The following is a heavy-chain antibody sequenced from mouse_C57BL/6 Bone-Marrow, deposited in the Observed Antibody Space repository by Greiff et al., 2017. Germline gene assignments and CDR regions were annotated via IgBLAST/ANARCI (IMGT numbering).Heavy chain of an antibody. CDR2: ISNGGGSS. CDR3: GSERRWFPWFAY. V-gene: IGHV5-12*01. Sequence: DVQLVESGAGLVQPGGSLKLSCAASGFTFSDYYLYWVRQTPEKRLEWVAYISNGGGSSYYPATVKGLFTISRDTANNTLFLQIRCLTADDNTMYYCGSERRWFPWFAYWGQGTLVTVSA. D-gene: IGHD2-3*01. CDR1: GFTFSDYY. J-gene: IGHJ3*01.